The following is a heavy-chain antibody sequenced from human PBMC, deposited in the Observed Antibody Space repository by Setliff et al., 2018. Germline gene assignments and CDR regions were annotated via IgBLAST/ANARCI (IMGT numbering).Heavy chain of an antibody. D-gene: IGHD4-17*01. CDR3: ARDPNGDYVGSFDP. J-gene: IGHJ5*02. CDR2: INQDGSGK. CDR1: GFTFSSFW. Sequence: PGGSLRLSCAASGFTFSSFWMAWVRQSPGRGLEWVANINQDGSGKFYVDSVKGRFTIFRDNSRNILYLQMNSLRAEDTASYYCARDPNGDYVGSFDPWGQGILVTVSS. V-gene: IGHV3-7*03.